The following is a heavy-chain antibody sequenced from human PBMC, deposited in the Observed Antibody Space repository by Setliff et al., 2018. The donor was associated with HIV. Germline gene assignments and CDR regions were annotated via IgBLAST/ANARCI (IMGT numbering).Heavy chain of an antibody. J-gene: IGHJ4*02. Sequence: SETLSLTCAVSGYSISSGYYWGWIRQPPGKGPEWIGEIYHSGSTNYNPSLKSRVTISVDKSKNQFSLKLTSVTAADTAVYYCASSRDTAMDWGGNFDYWGQGTLVTVSS. V-gene: IGHV4-38-2*01. CDR3: ASSRDTAMDWGGNFDY. CDR2: IYHSGST. D-gene: IGHD5-18*01. CDR1: GYSISSGYY.